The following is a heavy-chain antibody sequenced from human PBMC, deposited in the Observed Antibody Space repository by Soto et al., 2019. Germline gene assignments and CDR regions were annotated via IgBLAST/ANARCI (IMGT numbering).Heavy chain of an antibody. V-gene: IGHV4-31*03. CDR1: GGSISSGGHH. CDR2: IYYSGRT. D-gene: IGHD4-17*01. CDR3: ARDGGYGDSIFDY. Sequence: QVQLQESGPGLVKPSQTLSLTCTVSGGSISSGGHHWSWIRQHPGKGLEWIGYIYYSGRTYYNPSLKSRVTISLDTAKNQFSLKLSSVTAADTAVYYCARDGGYGDSIFDYWGQGALVIVSS. J-gene: IGHJ4*02.